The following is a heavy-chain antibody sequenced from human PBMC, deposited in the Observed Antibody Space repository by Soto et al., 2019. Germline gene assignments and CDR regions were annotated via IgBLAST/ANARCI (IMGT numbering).Heavy chain of an antibody. J-gene: IGHJ4*02. CDR1: GFTFSNYV. Sequence: EVQLLESGGSLVQPGGSLRLSCAASGFTFSNYVMSWVRQAPGQGLEWVSAMTGGGSDTYYADSVKGRFTISRDNSKNTLYLQMNSVRAEDTADYYCAKGSRDSRPYYFDYWGQGTLVTVSS. V-gene: IGHV3-23*01. CDR3: AKGSRDSRPYYFDY. D-gene: IGHD3-3*01. CDR2: MTGGGSDT.